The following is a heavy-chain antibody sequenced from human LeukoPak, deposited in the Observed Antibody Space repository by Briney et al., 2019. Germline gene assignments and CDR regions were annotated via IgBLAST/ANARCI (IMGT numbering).Heavy chain of an antibody. D-gene: IGHD2-15*01. CDR1: GFTFSSYG. CDR2: ISYDGSNK. CDR3: ARDMVSGGSFPHPFDY. Sequence: GRSLRLSCAASGFTFSSYGMHWVRQAPGKGLEWVAVISYDGSNKYYADSVKGRFTISRDNSKNTLYLQMNSLRAEDTAVYYCARDMVSGGSFPHPFDYWGQGTLVTVSS. J-gene: IGHJ4*02. V-gene: IGHV3-30*19.